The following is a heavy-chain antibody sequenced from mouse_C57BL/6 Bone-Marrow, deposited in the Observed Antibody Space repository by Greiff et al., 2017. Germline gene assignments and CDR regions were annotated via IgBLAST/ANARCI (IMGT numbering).Heavy chain of an antibody. D-gene: IGHD2-2*01. CDR2: IYPGSGNT. V-gene: IGHV1-76*01. J-gene: IGHJ3*01. CDR3: ARAGYYGYDEAFAY. CDR1: GYTFTDYY. Sequence: VQLQQSGAELVRPGASVKLSCKASGYTFTDYYINWVKQRPGQGLEWIARIYPGSGNTYYNEKFKGKATLTAEKSSSTAYMQLSSLTSEDSAVYFCARAGYYGYDEAFAYWGQGTLVTVSA.